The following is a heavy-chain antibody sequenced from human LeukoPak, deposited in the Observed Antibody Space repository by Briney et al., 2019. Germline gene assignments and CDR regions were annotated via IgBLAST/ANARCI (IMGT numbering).Heavy chain of an antibody. D-gene: IGHD1-26*01. J-gene: IGHJ4*02. CDR1: GGSFSGYY. Sequence: SETLSLTCAVYGGSFSGYYWSWIRQPPGKGLEWIGEINHSGSTNYNPSLKSRVTISVDTSKNQFSLKLSSVTAADTAVYYCARDLSGSYSARYFDYWGQGTLVTVSS. CDR2: INHSGST. V-gene: IGHV4-34*01. CDR3: ARDLSGSYSARYFDY.